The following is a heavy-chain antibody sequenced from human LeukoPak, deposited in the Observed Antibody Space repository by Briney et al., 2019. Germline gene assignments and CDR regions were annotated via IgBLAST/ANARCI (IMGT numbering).Heavy chain of an antibody. CDR3: ARRSPGYSYGY. CDR2: IYYSGNT. J-gene: IGHJ4*02. CDR1: GGSISSYY. D-gene: IGHD5-18*01. V-gene: IGHV4-59*05. Sequence: SETLSLTCTVSGGSISSYYWSWIRQPPGKGLEWIGSIYYSGNTYFNPSLKSRVTISVDTSKNHFSLKLTSVTAADTAVYYCARRSPGYSYGYWGQGTLVTVSS.